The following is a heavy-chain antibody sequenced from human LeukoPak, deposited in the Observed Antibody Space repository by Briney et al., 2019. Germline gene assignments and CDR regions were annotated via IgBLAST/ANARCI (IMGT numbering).Heavy chain of an antibody. CDR3: ARDKNTIFGVVIGRNWFDP. CDR1: GYTFTSYA. Sequence: ASVKVSCKASGYTFTSYAMNWVRQAPGQGLEWMGWINTNTGNPTYAQGFTGRFVFSLDTSVSTAYLQIGSLKAEDTAVYYCARDKNTIFGVVIGRNWFDPWGQGTLVTVSS. V-gene: IGHV7-4-1*01. J-gene: IGHJ5*02. CDR2: INTNTGNP. D-gene: IGHD3-3*01.